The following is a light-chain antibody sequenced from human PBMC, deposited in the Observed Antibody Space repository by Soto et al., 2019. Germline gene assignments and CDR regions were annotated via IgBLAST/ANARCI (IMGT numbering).Light chain of an antibody. CDR1: QRLVHSDGNTY. CDR2: KVS. Sequence: ASISCRSSQRLVHSDGNTYLSWFHQRTGQSPRRLIYKVSNRDSGVPDRFSGSGSGTDFTLKISRVEAEDVGVYYCMQGSHWPPITFGQGTRLEI. V-gene: IGKV2-30*02. J-gene: IGKJ5*01. CDR3: MQGSHWPPIT.